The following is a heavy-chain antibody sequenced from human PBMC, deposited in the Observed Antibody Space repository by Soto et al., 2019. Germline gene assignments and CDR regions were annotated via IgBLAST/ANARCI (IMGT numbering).Heavy chain of an antibody. V-gene: IGHV3-30-3*01. Sequence: QVQLVESGGGVVQPGRSLRLSCAASGFTFSSYAMRWVRQAPGKGLEWVAVISYDGSNKYYADSVKSRFTISRDNSKNTLYLQRTSLRAEDTAVYYCARDLVEIIVLMAYVWGQGTTVTVS. CDR1: GFTFSSYA. J-gene: IGHJ6*02. CDR2: ISYDGSNK. D-gene: IGHD2-8*01. CDR3: ARDLVEIIVLMAYV.